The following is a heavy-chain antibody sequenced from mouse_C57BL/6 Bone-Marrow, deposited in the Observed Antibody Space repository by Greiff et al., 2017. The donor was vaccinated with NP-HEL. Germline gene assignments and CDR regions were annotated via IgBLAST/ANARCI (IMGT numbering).Heavy chain of an antibody. CDR3: ARSYYDYEGGFDY. Sequence: EVQLQQSGPELVKPGASVKISCKASGYTFTNYYMNWVKQSHGKSLEWIGDINPNNGGTSYNQKFKGKATLTVDKSSSTAYMELRSLTSEDSAVYYCARSYYDYEGGFDYWGQCTTLTVSS. J-gene: IGHJ2*01. V-gene: IGHV1-26*01. CDR1: GYTFTNYY. D-gene: IGHD2-4*01. CDR2: INPNNGGT.